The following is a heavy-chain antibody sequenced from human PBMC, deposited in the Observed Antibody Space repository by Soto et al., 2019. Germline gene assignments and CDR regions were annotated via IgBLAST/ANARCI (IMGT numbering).Heavy chain of an antibody. CDR1: GFTFRHYA. D-gene: IGHD1-26*01. CDR3: AKNRASGSYSNWNFDV. J-gene: IGHJ2*01. Sequence: EVQVLESGGGLVQPGGSLRLACAASGFTFRHYAMSWVRQAAGKGLEWVATIHVGGNYTQYTDSAKGRFTSSRDNSRNTVYLQMNIQKAEETALYYCAKNRASGSYSNWNFDVLGRGTLVTVSS. V-gene: IGHV3-23*05. CDR2: IHVGGNYT.